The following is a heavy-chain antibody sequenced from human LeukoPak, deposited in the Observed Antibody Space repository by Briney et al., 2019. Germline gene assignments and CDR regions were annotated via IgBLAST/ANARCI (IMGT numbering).Heavy chain of an antibody. D-gene: IGHD1-26*01. Sequence: GGSLRLSCATSGFTFRTTGVHWVRQGPGKGLEWVALMSSDGIITYYADSVKGRFTVSRDSSSDTLYLQMNSVRPDDTAVYYCAKDHSDSGRAFEYWGRGTLVTVSS. V-gene: IGHV3-30*18. CDR2: MSSDGIIT. CDR1: GFTFRTTG. CDR3: AKDHSDSGRAFEY. J-gene: IGHJ4*02.